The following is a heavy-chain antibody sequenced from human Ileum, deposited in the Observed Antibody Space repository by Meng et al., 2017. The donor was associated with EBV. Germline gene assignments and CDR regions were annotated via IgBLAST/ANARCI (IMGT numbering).Heavy chain of an antibody. CDR3: ARGPDWAKGGY. CDR1: GFTVSSYN. V-gene: IGHV3-53*01. CDR2: IYIGGDT. Sequence: QLVGSGGGLVQPGGFLSLFWAPSGFTVSSYNMSWVRQAPGKGLEWVSTIYIGGDTFYADSVKDRFTISRDNSKNTLFLQMNRLTVEDTAVYYCARGPDWAKGGYWGLGTLVTVSS. J-gene: IGHJ4*02. D-gene: IGHD3/OR15-3a*01.